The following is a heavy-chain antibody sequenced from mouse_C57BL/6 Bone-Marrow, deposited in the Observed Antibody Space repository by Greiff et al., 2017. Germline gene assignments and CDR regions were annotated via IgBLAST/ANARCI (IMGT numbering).Heavy chain of an antibody. Sequence: VQLQQSGAELVRPGASVKLSCTASGFNIKDDYMHWVKQRPEQGLERIGWIDPENGDTEYASKFQGKATITADTSSNTAYLQLSSLTSEDTAVYYCTVYYYGSDYWGQGTTLTVSS. J-gene: IGHJ2*01. CDR3: TVYYYGSDY. D-gene: IGHD1-1*01. V-gene: IGHV14-4*01. CDR1: GFNIKDDY. CDR2: IDPENGDT.